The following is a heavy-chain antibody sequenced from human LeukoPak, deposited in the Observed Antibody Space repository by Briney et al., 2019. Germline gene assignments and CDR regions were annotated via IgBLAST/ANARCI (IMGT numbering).Heavy chain of an antibody. D-gene: IGHD1-26*01. V-gene: IGHV3-21*01. CDR3: ARDPYSGTYGDTYYYYMDV. Sequence: KPGGSLRLSYAASGFSFITYGMNWVRQAPGKGLEWVSSITSSSTYTFYADSVKGRFTISRDNARNSLYLQMNSLRAEDTAVYYCARDPYSGTYGDTYYYYMDVWGKGTTVTISS. CDR1: GFSFITYG. CDR2: ITSSSTYT. J-gene: IGHJ6*03.